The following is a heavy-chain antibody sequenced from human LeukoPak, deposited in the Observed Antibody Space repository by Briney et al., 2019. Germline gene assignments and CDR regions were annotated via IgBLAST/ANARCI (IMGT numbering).Heavy chain of an antibody. CDR2: IIPIFGTA. D-gene: IGHD1-7*01. V-gene: IGHV1-69*13. CDR3: ARSGGWNYEHNWFDP. CDR1: GGTFSSYA. J-gene: IGHJ5*02. Sequence: GASVKVSCKASGGTFSSYAISWVRQAPGQGLEWMGGIIPIFGTANYAQKFQGRVTITADESTSTAYMELSSLRSEDTAVYYCARSGGWNYEHNWFDPWGQGTLVTVSS.